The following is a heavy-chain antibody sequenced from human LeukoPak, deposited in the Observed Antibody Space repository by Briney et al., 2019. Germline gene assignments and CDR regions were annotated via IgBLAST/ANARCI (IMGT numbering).Heavy chain of an antibody. V-gene: IGHV3-30*02. Sequence: GGSLRLSCAASGFTFSSYGMHWVRQAPGKGLEWVAFIRYDGSNKYYADSVKGRFTISRDNSKNTLYLQMNSLRAEDTAVYYCAKDRLGFGELSAFDIWGQGTMVAVSS. J-gene: IGHJ3*02. CDR1: GFTFSSYG. CDR2: IRYDGSNK. CDR3: AKDRLGFGELSAFDI. D-gene: IGHD3-10*01.